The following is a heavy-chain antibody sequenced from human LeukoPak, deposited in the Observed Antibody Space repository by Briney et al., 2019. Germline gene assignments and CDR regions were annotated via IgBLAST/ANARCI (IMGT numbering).Heavy chain of an antibody. CDR3: ARDNFWSGYSDY. V-gene: IGHV3-7*01. Sequence: AGSLTLSWAAAAFTFSSYWMSWVRQAAGKGLEWVANIKEEGREKYYVDAVQGRVTIPRDNAKNSLYRQMNSLRAEDTAVYYCARDNFWSGYSDYWGQGTRVTASS. CDR2: IKEEGREK. D-gene: IGHD3-3*01. J-gene: IGHJ4*02. CDR1: AFTFSSYW.